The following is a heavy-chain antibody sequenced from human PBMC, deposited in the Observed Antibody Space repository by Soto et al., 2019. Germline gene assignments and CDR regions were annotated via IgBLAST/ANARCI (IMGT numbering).Heavy chain of an antibody. Sequence: KASETLSLTCTVSAASFSKYYWTWIRQSPGKGLEWIGYIYFNGNTKYNPSLEGRLTISIDTSKKEFSLKLTSVTAADAAVYYCASVTFGGIVLAHWGQGTLVTVSS. CDR1: AASFSKYY. CDR3: ASVTFGGIVLAH. D-gene: IGHD3-16*01. CDR2: IYFNGNT. V-gene: IGHV4-59*01. J-gene: IGHJ4*02.